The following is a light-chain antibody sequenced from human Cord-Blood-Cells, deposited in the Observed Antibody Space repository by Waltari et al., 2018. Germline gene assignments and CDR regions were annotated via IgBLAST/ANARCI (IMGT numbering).Light chain of an antibody. CDR3: QQRSNWPIT. V-gene: IGKV3-11*01. CDR2: EAS. CDR1: QSVSSY. J-gene: IGKJ5*01. Sequence: EIVLTQSPATLSLSPGARATLSCRASQSVSSYLAWYQQQPGQAPRLLIYEASNGATGIPARFSGSGSGTDFTLTISSLEPEDFAVYYCQQRSNWPITFGQGTRLEIK.